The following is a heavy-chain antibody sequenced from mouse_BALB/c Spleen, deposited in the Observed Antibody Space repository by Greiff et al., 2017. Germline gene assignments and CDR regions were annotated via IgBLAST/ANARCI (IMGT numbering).Heavy chain of an antibody. Sequence: VQLQESGPGLVAPSQSLSITCPVSGFSLTGYGLNRVRQPPGKGLEWLGMIWGDGSTDYNSALKSRLSISKDNSKSQVFLKMNSLQTDDTARYYCARIYYYGSAFDYWGQGTTLTVSS. CDR1: GFSLTGYG. J-gene: IGHJ2*01. CDR2: IWGDGST. D-gene: IGHD1-1*01. CDR3: ARIYYYGSAFDY. V-gene: IGHV2-6-7*01.